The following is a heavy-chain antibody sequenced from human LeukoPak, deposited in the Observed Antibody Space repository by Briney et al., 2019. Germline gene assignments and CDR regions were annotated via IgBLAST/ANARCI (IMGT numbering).Heavy chain of an antibody. Sequence: GGSLRLSCSASGFTFSGYPMHWVRQAPGKGLQYVSGISSNGGSTYYADSVKARFTISRDNSKNTLFLQMGSLRAEDTAVYYCVKRGSSWSFDYWGQGTLVTVSS. CDR3: VKRGSSWSFDY. J-gene: IGHJ4*02. CDR2: ISSNGGST. CDR1: GFTFSGYP. D-gene: IGHD6-13*01. V-gene: IGHV3-64D*06.